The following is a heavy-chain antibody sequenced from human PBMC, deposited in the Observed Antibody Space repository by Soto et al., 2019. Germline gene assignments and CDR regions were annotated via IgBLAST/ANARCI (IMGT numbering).Heavy chain of an antibody. J-gene: IGHJ2*01. CDR3: ARESHDILTGPPWVWYFDL. Sequence: QVQLQQWGAGPLRPLETLSLTCGVSGGSFSGYYWAWIRQSPGKGLEWIGEINDRGSINYNPSLKSRGSISVDTSKNHYPLNLRSVTAADTAVYYCARESHDILTGPPWVWYFDLWGRGTLVTVSS. CDR1: GGSFSGYY. D-gene: IGHD3-9*01. CDR2: INDRGSI. V-gene: IGHV4-34*01.